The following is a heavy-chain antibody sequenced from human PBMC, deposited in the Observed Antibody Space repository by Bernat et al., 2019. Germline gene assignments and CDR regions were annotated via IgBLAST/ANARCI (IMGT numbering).Heavy chain of an antibody. J-gene: IGHJ4*02. V-gene: IGHV3-53*04. CDR3: AREGAAAGALGD. CDR1: GFTVSTNY. Sequence: EVQLVESGGGLVQPGGSLRVSCAASGFTVSTNYMSWVRQAPGKGLEWVSVIYSGGNTYYADSVKGRFTISRHNSKNTLYLQMNSLRPEDTAVYYWAREGAAAGALGDWGQGTLVTVSS. D-gene: IGHD6-13*01. CDR2: IYSGGNT.